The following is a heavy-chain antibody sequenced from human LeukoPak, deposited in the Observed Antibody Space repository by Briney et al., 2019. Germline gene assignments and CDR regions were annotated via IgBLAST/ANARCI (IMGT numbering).Heavy chain of an antibody. J-gene: IGHJ4*02. Sequence: HGESLKISCKGSGYSFTTYWIGWVRQMPGKGLEWMGIIYPGDSDSRYSPSFQGQVTISADKSISTAYLQWSSLKASDTAMYYCARRMRNWNDNNVFGYWGQGTLVTVSS. D-gene: IGHD1-1*01. CDR1: GYSFTTYW. V-gene: IGHV5-51*01. CDR3: ARRMRNWNDNNVFGY. CDR2: IYPGDSDS.